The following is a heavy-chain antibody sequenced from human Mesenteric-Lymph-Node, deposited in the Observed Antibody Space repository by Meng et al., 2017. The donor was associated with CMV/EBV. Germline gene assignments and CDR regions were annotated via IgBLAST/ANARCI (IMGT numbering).Heavy chain of an antibody. Sequence: GGSLRLSCAASGFTFIRYAMSWVRQAPGKGLVGVSAISGSGGSTDYADSVKGRFTISRDNSKNTLYLQMNSLRAEDTAVYYFAKSIGVCHTCEYYYYGMDVWGQGTTVTVSS. V-gene: IGHV3-23*01. CDR1: GFTFIRYA. D-gene: IGHD2-8*01. CDR3: AKSIGVCHTCEYYYYGMDV. CDR2: ISGSGGST. J-gene: IGHJ6*02.